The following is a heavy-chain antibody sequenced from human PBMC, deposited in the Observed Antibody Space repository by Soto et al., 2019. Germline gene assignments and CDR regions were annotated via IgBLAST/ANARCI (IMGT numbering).Heavy chain of an antibody. J-gene: IGHJ5*02. V-gene: IGHV4-39*01. CDR3: ASKERGVRGDPNWFDP. D-gene: IGHD3-10*01. Sequence: PSETLSLTCTVSGGSISSSSYYWGWIRQPPGKGLEWIGSIYYSGSTYYNPSLKSRVTISVDTSKNQFSLKLSSVTAADTAVYYCASKERGVRGDPNWFDPWGQGTLVTVSS. CDR2: IYYSGST. CDR1: GGSISSSSYY.